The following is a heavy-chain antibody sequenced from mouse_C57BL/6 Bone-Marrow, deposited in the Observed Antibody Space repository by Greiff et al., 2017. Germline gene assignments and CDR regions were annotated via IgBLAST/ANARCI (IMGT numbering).Heavy chain of an antibody. CDR2: IYPRSGNT. Sequence: QVQLQQSGAELARPGASVKLSCKASGYTFTSYGISWVKQRTGKGLEWIGEIYPRSGNTYYNEKFKGKAILTADKSSSTAYMELRSLTSEDYAVDFDAKSSYYFDDWGQGTTLTVSS. CDR1: GYTFTSYG. CDR3: AKSSYYFDD. J-gene: IGHJ2*01. V-gene: IGHV1-81*01.